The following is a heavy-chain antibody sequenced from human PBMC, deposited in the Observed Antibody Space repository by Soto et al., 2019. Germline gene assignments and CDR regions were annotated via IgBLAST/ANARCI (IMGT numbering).Heavy chain of an antibody. CDR3: ASSGYCSSTSCYMDVFLVAFRATYYYGMHF. CDR1: GGSFSGYY. D-gene: IGHD2-2*02. Sequence: PETLCLTYAVYGGSFSGYYWSWIRQPPGKGLEWIGEINHSGSTNYNPSLKSRVTISVDTSKNQFSLKLSSVTAADTAVYYCASSGYCSSTSCYMDVFLVAFRATYYYGMHFWALGTTLSVS. V-gene: IGHV4-34*01. CDR2: INHSGST. J-gene: IGHJ6*02.